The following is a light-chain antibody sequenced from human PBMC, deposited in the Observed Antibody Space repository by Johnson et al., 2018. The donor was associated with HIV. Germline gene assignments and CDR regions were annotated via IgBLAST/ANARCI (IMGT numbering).Light chain of an antibody. V-gene: IGLV1-51*02. Sequence: QAVLTQPPSVSAAPGQKVTIYCSGSRSSTGRNYASWYQQLPGTAPKLLIYENNKRPSGIPDRFSGSKSGTSATLGITGLQTGDEADYYCGTWDNSLSAYVFGTGTKVTVL. J-gene: IGLJ1*01. CDR2: ENN. CDR1: RSSTGRNY. CDR3: GTWDNSLSAYV.